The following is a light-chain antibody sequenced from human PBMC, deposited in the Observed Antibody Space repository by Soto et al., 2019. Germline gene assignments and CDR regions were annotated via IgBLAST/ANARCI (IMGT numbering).Light chain of an antibody. CDR3: QQSYSSIT. CDR2: AAS. Sequence: DIQMTQSPSSLSASVGDRVTITFRASQSISSYLNWYQQKPGEAPKLLIYAASSLQSGVPSRFSGSGSGTDFTLTISSLQPEDFATYYCQQSYSSITFGQGTRLEI. V-gene: IGKV1-39*01. CDR1: QSISSY. J-gene: IGKJ5*01.